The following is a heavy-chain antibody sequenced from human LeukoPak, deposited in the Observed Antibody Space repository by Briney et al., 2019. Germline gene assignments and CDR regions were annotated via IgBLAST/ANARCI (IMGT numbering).Heavy chain of an antibody. CDR1: GFTFDDYG. CDR3: AGALVGATINANYYYYMDV. D-gene: IGHD1-26*01. J-gene: IGHJ6*03. Sequence: GGSLRLSCAASGFTFDDYGMSWVRQAPGKGLEWVSGINWNGGSTGYADSVKGRFTISRDNAKNSLYLQMNSLRAEDTALYYCAGALVGATINANYYYYMDVWGKGTTVTVSS. CDR2: INWNGGST. V-gene: IGHV3-20*04.